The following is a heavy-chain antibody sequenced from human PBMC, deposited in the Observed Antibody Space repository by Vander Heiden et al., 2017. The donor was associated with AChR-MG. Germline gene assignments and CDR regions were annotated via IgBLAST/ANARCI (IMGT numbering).Heavy chain of an antibody. CDR2: IYHSGST. V-gene: IGHV4-4*02. Sequence: QVQLQESGPGLVKPSGTLSLTCAVSGGSISSSNWWSWVRQPPGKGLEWIGEIYHSGSTNYNPSLKSRVTISVDKSKNQFSLKLSSVTAADTAVYYCARGYCSGGSCYPEVYYYMDVWGKGTTVTVSS. J-gene: IGHJ6*03. CDR1: GGSISSSNW. CDR3: ARGYCSGGSCYPEVYYYMDV. D-gene: IGHD2-15*01.